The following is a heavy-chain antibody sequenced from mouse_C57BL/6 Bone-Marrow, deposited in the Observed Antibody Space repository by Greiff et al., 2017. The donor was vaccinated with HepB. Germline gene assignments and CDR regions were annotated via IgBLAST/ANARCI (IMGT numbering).Heavy chain of an antibody. J-gene: IGHJ1*03. CDR2: ISDGGSYT. D-gene: IGHD2-3*01. CDR1: GFTFSSYA. Sequence: EVMLVESGGGLVKPGGSLKLSCAASGFTFSSYAMSWVRQTPEKRLEWVATISDGGSYTYYPDNVKGRFTISRDNAKNNLYLQMSHLKSEDTAMYYCARDRGWVLRGYFDVWGTGTTVTVSS. CDR3: ARDRGWVLRGYFDV. V-gene: IGHV5-4*01.